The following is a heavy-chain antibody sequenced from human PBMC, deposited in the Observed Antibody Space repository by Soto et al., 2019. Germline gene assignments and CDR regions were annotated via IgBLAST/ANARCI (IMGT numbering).Heavy chain of an antibody. J-gene: IGHJ4*02. D-gene: IGHD2-8*02. CDR2: INHSGST. Sequence: PSETLSLTCAVYGGSFSGYYWTWIRQPPGTGLEWIGEINHSGSTNYNPSLKSRVTISVDTSKNQFSLTLSSVTAADTAVYYCASDKITGLFDYWGQRTLVTVSS. CDR3: ASDKITGLFDY. V-gene: IGHV4-34*01. CDR1: GGSFSGYY.